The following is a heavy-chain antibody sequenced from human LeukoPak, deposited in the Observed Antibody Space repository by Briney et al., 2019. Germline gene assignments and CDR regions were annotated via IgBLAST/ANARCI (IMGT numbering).Heavy chain of an antibody. CDR3: ARAFSVDV. CDR2: INPSSDGT. CDR1: GYSFTGYY. V-gene: IGHV1-2*02. J-gene: IGHJ3*01. D-gene: IGHD3-3*02. Sequence: ASVKVSCKASGYSFTGYYIHWVRQAPGQGLEWMGWINPSSDGTNYAQKLQGRVTMTRDTSISTAYMELSRLRSDDTAVYYCARAFSVDVWGQGTMVTVSS.